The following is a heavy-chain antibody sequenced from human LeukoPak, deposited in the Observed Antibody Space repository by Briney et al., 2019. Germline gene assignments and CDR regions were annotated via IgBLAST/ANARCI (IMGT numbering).Heavy chain of an antibody. D-gene: IGHD3-10*01. V-gene: IGHV4-39*07. CDR2: IYYSGST. CDR1: GGSISSSSYY. J-gene: IGHJ6*03. CDR3: ARGRSSMVRGYYYYMDV. Sequence: SETLSLTCTVSGGSISSSSYYWGWIRQPPGKGLEWIGSIYYSGSTYYNPSLKSRVTISVDTSKNQFSLKLSSVTAADTAVYYCARGRSSMVRGYYYYMDVWGKGTTVTISS.